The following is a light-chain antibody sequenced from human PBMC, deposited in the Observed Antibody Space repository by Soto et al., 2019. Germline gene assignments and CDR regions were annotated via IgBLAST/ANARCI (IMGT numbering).Light chain of an antibody. J-gene: IGKJ1*01. Sequence: EIVMTQSPATLSVSPGERATLSCRASQSVSINLAWYQQKPGQAPRLLIYGASTRATGIPARFSGSGSGTDVTLTISSLQSEDFAVYYCQHYNNWPPWTFGQGTKVEIK. CDR3: QHYNNWPPWT. CDR1: QSVSIN. CDR2: GAS. V-gene: IGKV3-15*01.